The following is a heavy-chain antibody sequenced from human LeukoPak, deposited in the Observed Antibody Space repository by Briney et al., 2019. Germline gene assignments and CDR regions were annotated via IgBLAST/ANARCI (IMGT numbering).Heavy chain of an antibody. Sequence: SETLSLTCTVSGGSISSYYWSWIRQPAGKGLKWIGRIYTSGSTDYNPSLKSRVTMSVDTSKNQFSLKLSSVTAADTAVYYCARDGGVEMATIVDAFDIWGQGTMVTVSS. V-gene: IGHV4-4*07. CDR3: ARDGGVEMATIVDAFDI. CDR2: IYTSGST. CDR1: GGSISSYY. J-gene: IGHJ3*02. D-gene: IGHD5-24*01.